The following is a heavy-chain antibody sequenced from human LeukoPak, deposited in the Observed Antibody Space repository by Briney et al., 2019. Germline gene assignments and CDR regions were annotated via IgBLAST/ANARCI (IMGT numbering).Heavy chain of an antibody. CDR3: ARTPENRLPISYDSSGYYYSYWYFDL. CDR2: ISSSSSYI. D-gene: IGHD3-22*01. Sequence: GGSLRLSCAASGFTFSSYSMNWVRQAPGKGLEWVSSISSSSSYIYHADSVKGRFTISRDNAKNSLYLQMNSLRAEDTAVYYCARTPENRLPISYDSSGYYYSYWYFDLWGRGTLVTVSS. J-gene: IGHJ2*01. CDR1: GFTFSSYS. V-gene: IGHV3-21*01.